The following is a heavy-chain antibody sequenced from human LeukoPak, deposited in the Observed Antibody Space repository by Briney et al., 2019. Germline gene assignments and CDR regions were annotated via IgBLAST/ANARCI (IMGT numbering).Heavy chain of an antibody. D-gene: IGHD6-13*01. CDR3: ARRGQIAATGTNNWFDP. CDR1: GYSFTSYW. J-gene: IGHJ5*02. CDR2: IYPGDSDT. V-gene: IGHV5-51*01. Sequence: KSGESLKISCKGSGYSFTSYWIGWVRQMPGKGLEWMGIIYPGDSDTRYSPSFQGQVTISADKSISTAYLQWSSLKASDTAMYYCARRGQIAATGTNNWFDPWGQGTLVTVSS.